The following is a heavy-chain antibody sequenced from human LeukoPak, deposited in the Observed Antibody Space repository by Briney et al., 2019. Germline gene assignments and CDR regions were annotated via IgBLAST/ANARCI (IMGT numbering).Heavy chain of an antibody. J-gene: IGHJ5*02. CDR2: IKSKTDGGTT. Sequence: PGGSLRLSCAASGFTFSNAWMSWVRQAPGKGLERVGRIKSKTDGGTTDYAAPVKGRFTISRDDSKNTLYLQMNSLKTEDTAVYYCTTDPRGSEHFGAWFDPWGQGTLVTVSS. CDR1: GFTFSNAW. V-gene: IGHV3-15*01. D-gene: IGHD3-10*01. CDR3: TTDPRGSEHFGAWFDP.